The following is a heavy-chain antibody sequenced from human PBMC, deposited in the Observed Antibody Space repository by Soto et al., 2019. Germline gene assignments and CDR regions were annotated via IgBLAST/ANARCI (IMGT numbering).Heavy chain of an antibody. CDR3: ARLHSSSVGDSFYI. CDR1: GYTFTGYY. CDR2: INPNSGGT. J-gene: IGHJ3*02. D-gene: IGHD6-6*01. V-gene: IGHV1-2*02. Sequence: QVQLVQSGAEVKKPGASVKVSCKASGYTFTGYYMHWVRQAPGQGLEWMGWINPNSGGTNYAQKFQGRVPLTRDTSNSPAYLELGRLRSDDTAVYYCARLHSSSVGDSFYILGQGTMGPVSS.